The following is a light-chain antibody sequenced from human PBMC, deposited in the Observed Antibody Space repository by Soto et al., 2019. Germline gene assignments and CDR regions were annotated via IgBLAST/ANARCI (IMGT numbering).Light chain of an antibody. V-gene: IGKV3-11*01. CDR2: DAS. CDR1: QSVSSY. CDR3: QQRSNWPPSIT. Sequence: EIVLTQSPATLSLSPGERATLSCRASQSVSSYLAWYQQKPGQAPRLLIYDASNRATGIPAMFSGSGSRTDLTLTISSLEPEYFAVYYCQQRSNWPPSITFGQGTRLEIK. J-gene: IGKJ5*01.